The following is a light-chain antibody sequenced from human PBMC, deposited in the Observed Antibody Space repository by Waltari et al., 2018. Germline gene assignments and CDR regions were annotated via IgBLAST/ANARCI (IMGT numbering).Light chain of an antibody. V-gene: IGKV3-11*01. Sequence: EIVLTQSPATLSLSPGERATLPCRASQSVSSNLAWYQQKPGQAPRLLIYDASNRATGIPARFSGSGSGTDFTLTISSREPEDFAVYYCQQRSNWPPGYTFGQGTKLEI. CDR1: QSVSSN. CDR2: DAS. J-gene: IGKJ2*01. CDR3: QQRSNWPPGYT.